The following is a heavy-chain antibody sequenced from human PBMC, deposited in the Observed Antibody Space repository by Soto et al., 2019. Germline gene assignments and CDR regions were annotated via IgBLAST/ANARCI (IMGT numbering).Heavy chain of an antibody. CDR2: ISGSGGST. J-gene: IGHJ3*02. CDR3: AKVGEAGLGAFDI. D-gene: IGHD6-19*01. CDR1: GFTFSSYA. V-gene: IGHV3-23*01. Sequence: EVQLLESGGGLVQPGGSLRLSCAASGFTFSSYAMSWVRQAPGKGLEWVSGISGSGGSTYYADFVKGRFTISRDNSKNTLYLQMNSLRAEDTAVYYCAKVGEAGLGAFDIWGQGTMVTVSS.